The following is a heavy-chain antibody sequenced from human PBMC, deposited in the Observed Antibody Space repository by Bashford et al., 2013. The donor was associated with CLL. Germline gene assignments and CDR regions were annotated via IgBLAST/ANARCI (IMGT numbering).Heavy chain of an antibody. D-gene: IGHD3-22*01. CDR1: GASISSGGFS. CDR3: ARGAYYYDRSGYYYPPNFDY. J-gene: IGHJ4*02. V-gene: IGHV4-30-2*01. CDR2: ISHSGTT. Sequence: SETLSLTCAVSGASISSGGFSWSWIRQPPGKGLEWIGYISHSGTTQYNPSLKSRVAMSVDRSRNQFFLELTSVTTADSAVYYCARGAYYYDRSGYYYPPNFDYWGPGTRRSPSPQ.